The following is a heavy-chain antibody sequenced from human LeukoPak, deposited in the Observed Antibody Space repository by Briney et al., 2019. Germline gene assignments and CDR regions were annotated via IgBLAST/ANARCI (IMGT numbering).Heavy chain of an antibody. V-gene: IGHV3-30*03. J-gene: IGHJ4*02. Sequence: PGGSLRLSCAASGFTFSSYGMHWVRQAPGKGLEWVAVISYDGSNKYYADSVKGRFTISRDNSKNTLYLQMNSLRAEDTAVYYCARSRASSGLLGYWGQGTLVTVSS. CDR3: ARSRASSGLLGY. D-gene: IGHD6-19*01. CDR2: ISYDGSNK. CDR1: GFTFSSYG.